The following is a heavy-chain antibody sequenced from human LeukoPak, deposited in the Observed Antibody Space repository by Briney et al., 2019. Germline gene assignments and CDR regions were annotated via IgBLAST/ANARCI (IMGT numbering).Heavy chain of an antibody. CDR3: AKDRGLGFYYFDY. V-gene: IGHV3-30*02. CDR1: GFTFSSYG. J-gene: IGHJ4*02. CDR2: IRYDGSNK. D-gene: IGHD3-10*01. Sequence: GGSLRLSCAASGFTFSSYGMHWVRQAPGKGLEWVAFIRYDGSNKYYADSVKGRLTIPRDNSKNTLYLQMNSLRAEDTAVYYCAKDRGLGFYYFDYWGQGTLVTVSS.